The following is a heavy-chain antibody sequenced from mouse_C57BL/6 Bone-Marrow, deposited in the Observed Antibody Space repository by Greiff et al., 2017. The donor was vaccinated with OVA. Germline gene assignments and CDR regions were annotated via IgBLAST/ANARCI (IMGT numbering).Heavy chain of an antibody. Sequence: EVNLVESGPELVKPGASVKISCKASGYTFTDYYMNWVKQSHGKSLEWIGDINPNNGGTSYNQKFKGKATLTVDKSSSTAYMELRRLTAEDAAVYYCARWYAMDYWGQGTSVTGSS. J-gene: IGHJ4*01. CDR3: ARWYAMDY. V-gene: IGHV1-26*01. CDR1: GYTFTDYY. CDR2: INPNNGGT.